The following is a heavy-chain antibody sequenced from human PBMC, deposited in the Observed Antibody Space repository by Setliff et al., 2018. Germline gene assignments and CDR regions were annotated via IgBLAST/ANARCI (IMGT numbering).Heavy chain of an antibody. CDR3: ARGGVAAAGRKGVFEY. D-gene: IGHD6-13*01. V-gene: IGHV1-46*01. Sequence: ASVKVSCKASGYTFTSYYMYWVRQAPGQGLEWMGTINTGGGSASLVGQFQGRVTMTRDTSTSTIYLELNSLTSDDTAVYYCARGGVAAAGRKGVFEYWGQGTLVTVSS. J-gene: IGHJ4*02. CDR1: GYTFTSYY. CDR2: INTGGGSA.